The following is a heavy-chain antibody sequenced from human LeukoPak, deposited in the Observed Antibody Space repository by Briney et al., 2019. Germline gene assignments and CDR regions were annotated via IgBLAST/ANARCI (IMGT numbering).Heavy chain of an antibody. CDR2: INVGSGNT. CDR3: AGMGATSLDY. Sequence: ASVKVSCKASGYTFTSNGIHWVRQATGQRLEWMGWINVGSGNTKYSQKFQGRVTMTRDTSTSTVYMELSSLRSEDTAVYYCAGMGATSLDYWGQGTLVTVSS. D-gene: IGHD1-26*01. J-gene: IGHJ4*02. CDR1: GYTFTSNG. V-gene: IGHV1-3*01.